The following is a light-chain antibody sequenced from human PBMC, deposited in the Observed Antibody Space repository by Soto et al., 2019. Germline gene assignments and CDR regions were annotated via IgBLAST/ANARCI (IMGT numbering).Light chain of an antibody. V-gene: IGLV2-14*03. Sequence: QSALTQPASVSGSPGQSITISCTGTSSDVGGYAYVSWYQHHPGKAPKLMIYDVSNRPSGVSNRFSGSKSGNTASLTISGLQAEDEADYYCSLYTSSSLYVFGTGPK. J-gene: IGLJ1*01. CDR2: DVS. CDR3: SLYTSSSLYV. CDR1: SSDVGGYAY.